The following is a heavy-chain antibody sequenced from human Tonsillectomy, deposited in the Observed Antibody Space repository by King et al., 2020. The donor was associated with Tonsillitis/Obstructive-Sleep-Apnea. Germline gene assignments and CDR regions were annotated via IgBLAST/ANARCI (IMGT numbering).Heavy chain of an antibody. CDR3: ARGHDCGSGSYYPDY. CDR2: ISSRGSYT. V-gene: IGHV3-11*05. J-gene: IGHJ4*02. CDR1: GFTFSDYY. Sequence: VQLVESGGGLVKPGGSLRLSCAASGFTFSDYYMSWIRQAPGKGLEWVSYISSRGSYTNYADSVKGRITISRDNAKNSLYLQMDSLRAEDTAMYYCARGHDCGSGSYYPDYWGQGTLVTVSS. D-gene: IGHD3-10*01.